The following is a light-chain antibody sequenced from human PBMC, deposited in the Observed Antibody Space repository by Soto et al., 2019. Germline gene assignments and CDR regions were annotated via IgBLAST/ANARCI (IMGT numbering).Light chain of an antibody. Sequence: EIVMSQSPATLSVSPGERATLTCRASQSISSDLAWYQQKPGQAPRLFIYGAFTRATGIPARISGSGSGTEFTLTISSLQSEDVAVYYCQQYNNWPWTFGQGTMVDI. CDR3: QQYNNWPWT. V-gene: IGKV3-15*01. CDR1: QSISSD. CDR2: GAF. J-gene: IGKJ1*01.